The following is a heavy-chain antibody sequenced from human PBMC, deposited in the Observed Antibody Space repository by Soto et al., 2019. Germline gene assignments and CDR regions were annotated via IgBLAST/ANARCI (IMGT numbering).Heavy chain of an antibody. D-gene: IGHD2-15*01. J-gene: IGHJ3*02. CDR3: AREGTMHCSGGSCQNAFDI. CDR1: GYTFTSYA. CDR2: INAGNGNT. Sequence: ASVKVSCKASGYTFTSYAMHWVRQAPGQRLEWMGWINAGNGNTKYSQKFQGRVTITRDTSASTAYMELSSLRSEDTAVYYCAREGTMHCSGGSCQNAFDIWGQGTMVTVS. V-gene: IGHV1-3*01.